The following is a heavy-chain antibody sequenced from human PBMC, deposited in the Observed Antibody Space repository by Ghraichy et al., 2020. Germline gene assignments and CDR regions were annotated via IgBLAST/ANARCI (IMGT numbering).Heavy chain of an antibody. CDR3: ARDEGHSGASQGFDP. D-gene: IGHD2-15*01. CDR1: GGTFSSYT. CDR2: IIPILGIA. J-gene: IGHJ5*02. Sequence: SVKVSCKASGGTFSSYTISWVRQAPGQGLEWMGRIIPILGIANYAQKFQGRVTITADKSTSTAYMELSSLRSEDTAVYYCARDEGHSGASQGFDPWGQGTLVTGSS. V-gene: IGHV1-69*04.